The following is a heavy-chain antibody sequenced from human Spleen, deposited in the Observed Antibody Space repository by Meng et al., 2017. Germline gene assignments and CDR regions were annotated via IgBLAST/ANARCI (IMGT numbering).Heavy chain of an antibody. J-gene: IGHJ4*02. CDR2: INPKSGDT. D-gene: IGHD3-10*01. V-gene: IGHV1-2*06. CDR3: AREGIYYGSGSSPLDS. Sequence: RLVEAWAELKKPGASVKVSCKPSGYNFPDYYIPWVRRAPGQGLEWMGRINPKSGDTHYAQKFQARVTMTGDTSISTAYMGLTTLRSDDTAVYYCAREGIYYGSGSSPLDSWGQGALVTVSS. CDR1: GYNFPDYY.